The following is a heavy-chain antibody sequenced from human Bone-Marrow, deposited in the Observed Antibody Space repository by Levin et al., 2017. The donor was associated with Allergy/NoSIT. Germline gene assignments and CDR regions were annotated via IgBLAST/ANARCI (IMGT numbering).Heavy chain of an antibody. CDR3: AKDSRAAAGTFADY. Sequence: GGSLRLSCAASGFSFSSYAMSWVRQAPGKGLEWVSAISHSGGDTYYGSAAQGRFTISRDNSKNTLYLQMNSLRAEDTALYYVAKDSRAAAGTFADYWGQGTLVTVSS. CDR2: ISHSGGDT. V-gene: IGHV3-23*01. D-gene: IGHD6-13*01. J-gene: IGHJ4*02. CDR1: GFSFSSYA.